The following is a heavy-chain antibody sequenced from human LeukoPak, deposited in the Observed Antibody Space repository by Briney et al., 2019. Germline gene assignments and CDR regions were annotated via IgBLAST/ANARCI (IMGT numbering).Heavy chain of an antibody. D-gene: IGHD3-22*01. J-gene: IGHJ4*02. V-gene: IGHV1-18*01. CDR3: ARDLKPGYYDSSGKLNYFDY. CDR2: ISAYNGNT. CDR1: GYTFTSYG. Sequence: ASVKVSCKASGYTFTSYGISWVRQAPGQGLEWVGWISAYNGNTNYAQELQGRVTMTTDTSTSTAYMELRSLRSDDTAVYYCARDLKPGYYDSSGKLNYFDYWGQGTLVTVSS.